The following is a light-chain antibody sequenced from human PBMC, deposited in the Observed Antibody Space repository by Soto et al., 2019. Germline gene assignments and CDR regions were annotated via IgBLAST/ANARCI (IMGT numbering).Light chain of an antibody. J-gene: IGKJ5*01. V-gene: IGKV1-33*01. CDR3: QQYENLPT. Sequence: DIQRTQSPSSLSASVGYRFTVTCQASQNINNYLNWYQQKPGRAPKLLIYDASNLEAGVPSRFRGSGSGTDFTFTISRLQPEDIATYYCQQYENLPTFGQGTRLEIK. CDR1: QNINNY. CDR2: DAS.